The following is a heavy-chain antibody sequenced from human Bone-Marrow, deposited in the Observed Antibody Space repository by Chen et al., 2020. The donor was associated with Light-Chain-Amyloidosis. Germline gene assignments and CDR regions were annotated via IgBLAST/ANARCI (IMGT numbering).Heavy chain of an antibody. CDR1: GFTFSAYW. D-gene: IGHD2-8*02. J-gene: IGHJ5*02. V-gene: IGHV3-7*01. CDR3: TRGGSDSSWYWWA. CDR2: INQGGSER. Sequence: EVQLMESGGGLVQPGGSLRLSCAASGFTFSAYWMTWVRQAPGKGLERVATINQGGSERYYVDSGKGRFTISRDNGKNSLYLQMNSLRAEDTALYYCTRGGSDSSWYWWAWGQGTLVTVSS.